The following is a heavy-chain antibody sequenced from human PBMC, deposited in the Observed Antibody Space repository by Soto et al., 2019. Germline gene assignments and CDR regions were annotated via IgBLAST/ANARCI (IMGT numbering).Heavy chain of an antibody. D-gene: IGHD6-13*01. J-gene: IGHJ5*02. CDR3: ARDPGIAAAGTIWFDP. V-gene: IGHV4-59*12. CDR1: GGSISSYY. CDR2: IYYSGST. Sequence: SETLSLTCTVSGGSISSYYWSWIRQPPGKGLEWIGYIYYSGSTNYNPSLKSRVTISVDTSKNQFSLKLTSVTAADTAVYYCARDPGIAAAGTIWFDPWGQGTLVTVSS.